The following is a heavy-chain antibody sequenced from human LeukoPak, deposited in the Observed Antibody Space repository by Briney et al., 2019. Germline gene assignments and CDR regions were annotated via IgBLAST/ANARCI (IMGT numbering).Heavy chain of an antibody. CDR1: GGSISSGGYS. D-gene: IGHD1-26*01. Sequence: SQTLSLTCAVSGGSISSGGYSWSWIRQPPGKGLEWIGYIYHSGSTYYNPSFKSRVTISVDRSKNQFSLKLSSVTAADTAVYYCVRAGGGSQNFDYWGQGTLVTVSS. J-gene: IGHJ4*02. CDR3: VRAGGGSQNFDY. CDR2: IYHSGST. V-gene: IGHV4-30-2*01.